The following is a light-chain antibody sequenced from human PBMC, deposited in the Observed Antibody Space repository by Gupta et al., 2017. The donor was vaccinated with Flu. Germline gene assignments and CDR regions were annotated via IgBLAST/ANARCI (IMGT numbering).Light chain of an antibody. CDR3: QQSDSTPPT. CDR2: AAS. CDR1: QSISSY. J-gene: IGKJ4*01. Sequence: DIQMTQSPSSLSASVGDRVTITCRASQSISSYLNWYQQKPGKAPKLLIYAASSLQSGVPSRFSGSGSGTDFTLTISRRQPEDFATYYCQQSDSTPPTFGGGTKVEIK. V-gene: IGKV1-39*01.